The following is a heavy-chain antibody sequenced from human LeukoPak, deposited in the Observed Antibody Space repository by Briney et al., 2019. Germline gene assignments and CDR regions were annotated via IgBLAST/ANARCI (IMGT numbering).Heavy chain of an antibody. J-gene: IGHJ4*02. D-gene: IGHD3-9*01. CDR1: GYSISSGYY. CDR3: ARDGYYDIVTANSDY. Sequence: SETLSLTCTVSGYSISSGYYWGWIRQPPGKGLEWIGSIYHSGSTYYNPSLKSRVTISVDTSKDQFSLKLSSVTAADTAVYYCARDGYYDIVTANSDYWGQGTLVTVSS. V-gene: IGHV4-38-2*02. CDR2: IYHSGST.